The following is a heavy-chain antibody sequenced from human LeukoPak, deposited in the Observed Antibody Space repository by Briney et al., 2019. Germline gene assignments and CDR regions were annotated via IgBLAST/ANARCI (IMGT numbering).Heavy chain of an antibody. D-gene: IGHD4-23*01. CDR2: TYYRSKWYN. V-gene: IGHV6-1*01. CDR3: ARDGGNDYFDD. CDR1: GDSVSSNSAA. J-gene: IGHJ4*02. Sequence: SQTLSLTCAVSGDSVSSNSAAWSWIRQSPSRGLEWLGRTYYRSKWYNDYAVSVKSRITIKPDTSKNQFSLQLNSVTPEDTAVYYCARDGGNDYFDDWGQGTLVTVSS.